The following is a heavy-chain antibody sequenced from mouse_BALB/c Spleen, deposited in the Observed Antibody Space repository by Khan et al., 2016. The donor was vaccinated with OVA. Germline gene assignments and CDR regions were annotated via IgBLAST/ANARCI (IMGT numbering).Heavy chain of an antibody. CDR3: ARRNYFGYTLAY. Sequence: QVRLQQSGAELARPGASVKLSCKASGYTFTDYYINWVKQRTGQGLEWIGEISPGSGDTYYNEKFKGKATLTADKSSSTVYMQLSSLTAEASAVYFGARRNYFGYTLAYWGQGTLVTVSA. CDR1: GYTFTDYY. J-gene: IGHJ3*01. D-gene: IGHD1-2*01. V-gene: IGHV1-77*01. CDR2: ISPGSGDT.